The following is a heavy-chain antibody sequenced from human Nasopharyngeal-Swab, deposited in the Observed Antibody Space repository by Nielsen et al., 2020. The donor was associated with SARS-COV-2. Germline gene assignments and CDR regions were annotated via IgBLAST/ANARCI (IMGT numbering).Heavy chain of an antibody. J-gene: IGHJ4*02. CDR2: ISAYNGNT. V-gene: IGHV1-18*01. Sequence: ASVKVSCKTSGYTFTSYGISWVRQAPGQGLEWMGWISAYNGNTKYSQNLQGRVTMTTDTSTRTAYMELRSLRSDDTAVYYCATDWNYDNSLNYWGQGTLVTVSS. CDR3: ATDWNYDNSLNY. D-gene: IGHD3-22*01. CDR1: GYTFTSYG.